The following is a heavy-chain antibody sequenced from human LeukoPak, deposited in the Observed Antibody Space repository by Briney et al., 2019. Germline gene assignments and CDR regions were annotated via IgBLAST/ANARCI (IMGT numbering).Heavy chain of an antibody. CDR1: GGSISSYS. CDR3: ARAGGYCSSTRCYNWFDP. Sequence: PETLSLTCTVSGGSISSYSWSWIRQPPGKGLEWIGHVFYSGSTNYNPSLRSRVTLSVDTSKNQFSLKLTSVTAADTAVYYCARAGGYCSSTRCYNWFDPWGQGTLVTVSS. J-gene: IGHJ5*02. D-gene: IGHD2-2*01. CDR2: VFYSGST. V-gene: IGHV4-59*01.